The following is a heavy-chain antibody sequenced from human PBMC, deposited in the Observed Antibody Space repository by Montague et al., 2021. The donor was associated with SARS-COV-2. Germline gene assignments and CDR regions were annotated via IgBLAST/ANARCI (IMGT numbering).Heavy chain of an antibody. J-gene: IGHJ3*02. CDR1: GGSISSYY. CDR3: ARGSGWMGNAFDI. Sequence: SETLSLTCTVSGGSISSYYWSWIRQPPGKGLEWIGYIYYSGSTNXXPSLKSRVTISVDTSKNQFSLKLSSVTAADTVVYYCARGSGWMGNAFDIWGQGTMVTVSS. D-gene: IGHD6-19*01. CDR2: IYYSGST. V-gene: IGHV4-59*01.